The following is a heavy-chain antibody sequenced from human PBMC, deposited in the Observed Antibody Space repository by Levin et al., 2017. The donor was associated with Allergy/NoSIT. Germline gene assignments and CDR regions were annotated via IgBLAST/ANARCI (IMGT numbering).Heavy chain of an antibody. CDR2: IYYSGST. D-gene: IGHD3-9*01. Sequence: SETLSLTCTVSGGSISSGDYYWSWIRQPPGKGLEWIGYIYYSGSTYYNPSLKSRVTISVDTSKNQFSLKLSSVTAADTAVYYCARQRTYYDILTGYYPTKNDAFDIWGQGTMVTVSS. J-gene: IGHJ3*02. V-gene: IGHV4-30-4*01. CDR1: GGSISSGDYY. CDR3: ARQRTYYDILTGYYPTKNDAFDI.